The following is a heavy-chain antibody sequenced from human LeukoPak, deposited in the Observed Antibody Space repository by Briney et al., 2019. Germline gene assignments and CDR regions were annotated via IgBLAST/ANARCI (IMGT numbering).Heavy chain of an antibody. V-gene: IGHV4-34*01. CDR1: GGSFSGYY. CDR2: INHSGST. Sequence: SETLSLTCAVYGGSFSGYYWSWIRQPPGKGLEWIGEINHSGSTNYNPSLKSRVTISVDTSKNQFSLRLSSVTAADTAVYYCARGRTWYKNWGQGTLVTVSS. J-gene: IGHJ4*02. D-gene: IGHD1-1*01. CDR3: ARGRTWYKN.